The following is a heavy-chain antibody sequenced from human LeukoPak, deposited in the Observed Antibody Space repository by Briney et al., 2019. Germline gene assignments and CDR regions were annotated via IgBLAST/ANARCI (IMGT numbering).Heavy chain of an antibody. CDR1: GGTFSSYA. CDR3: ARDQCPYCSSTSCPFDY. Sequence: SVKVSCKASGGTFSSYAISWVRQAPGQGLEWMGGIIPIFGTANYAQKFQGGFTITTDESTSTAYMELSSLRSEDTAVYYCARDQCPYCSSTSCPFDYWGQGTLVTVSS. V-gene: IGHV1-69*05. D-gene: IGHD2-2*01. CDR2: IIPIFGTA. J-gene: IGHJ4*02.